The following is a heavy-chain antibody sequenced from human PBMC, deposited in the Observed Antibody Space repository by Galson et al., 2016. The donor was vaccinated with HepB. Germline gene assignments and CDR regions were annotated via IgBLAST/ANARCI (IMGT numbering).Heavy chain of an antibody. D-gene: IGHD6-19*01. CDR3: ARKALGGIAVAGNKWFDP. Sequence: GAEVKKPGESLKISCKGSGYSFTSYWIGWVRQMPGKGLEWMGIIYPGDSDTRYSPSFQGQVTISADKSISTAYLQWSSLKASDTAMYYCARKALGGIAVAGNKWFDPWGQGTLVTVSS. J-gene: IGHJ5*02. CDR2: IYPGDSDT. CDR1: GYSFTSYW. V-gene: IGHV5-51*01.